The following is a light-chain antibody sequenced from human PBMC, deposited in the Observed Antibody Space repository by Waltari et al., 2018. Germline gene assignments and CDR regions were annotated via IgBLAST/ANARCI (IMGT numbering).Light chain of an antibody. CDR3: QQSFSSPWT. CDR2: GAS. J-gene: IGKJ1*01. CDR1: QGMSYY. V-gene: IGKV1-39*01. Sequence: DIQMTQSPSSLSASVGDRVTVTCRASQGMSYYLNWYQQKTAKAPKLLIYGASTLQRGVPSRFRGSAPGTEFTLTVTNLQPDDFATYFCQQSFSSPWTFGQGTTVNI.